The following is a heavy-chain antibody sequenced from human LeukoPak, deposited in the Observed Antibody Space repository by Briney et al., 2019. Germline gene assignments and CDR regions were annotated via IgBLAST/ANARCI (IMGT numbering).Heavy chain of an antibody. D-gene: IGHD1-14*01. CDR2: IGSSSTTI. CDR1: GFTFSRYS. Sequence: GGSLRLSCVASGFTFSRYSIRGVRPAAGKGLDWVSYIGSSSTTIYLADSVKGRCTISRDKAKNSLYLQMNSPRAEDTADYYGATGQLGAPFDYWGQGTLVTVSS. CDR3: ATGQLGAPFDY. V-gene: IGHV3-48*01. J-gene: IGHJ4*02.